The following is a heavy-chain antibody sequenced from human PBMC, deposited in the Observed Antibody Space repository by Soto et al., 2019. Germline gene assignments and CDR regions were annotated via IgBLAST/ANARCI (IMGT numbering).Heavy chain of an antibody. D-gene: IGHD3-10*01. J-gene: IGHJ6*02. CDR1: GGSFSGYY. V-gene: IGHV4-34*01. Sequence: PSETLSLTCAVYGGSFSGYYWSWIRQPPGKGLEWIGEINHSGSTNYNPSLKSRVTISVDTSKNQFSLKLSSVTAADTAVYYCARGRLAGRYYYYYGMDVCGQGTTVTVSS. CDR2: INHSGST. CDR3: ARGRLAGRYYYYYGMDV.